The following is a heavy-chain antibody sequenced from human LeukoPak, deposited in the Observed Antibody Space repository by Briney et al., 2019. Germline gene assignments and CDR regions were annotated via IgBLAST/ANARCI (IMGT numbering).Heavy chain of an antibody. CDR2: IHYGGST. J-gene: IGHJ3*02. D-gene: IGHD3-22*01. CDR1: GGSISNSY. Sequence: SETLSLTCTVSGGSISNSYWGWIRQPPGEGLEWIGYIHYGGSTNYNPSLKSRVTISVDTSKNQFSLKLSSVTAADTAVYYCARGGAYYYDSSGYYYENDAFDIWGQGTMVTVSS. CDR3: ARGGAYYYDSSGYYYENDAFDI. V-gene: IGHV4-59*01.